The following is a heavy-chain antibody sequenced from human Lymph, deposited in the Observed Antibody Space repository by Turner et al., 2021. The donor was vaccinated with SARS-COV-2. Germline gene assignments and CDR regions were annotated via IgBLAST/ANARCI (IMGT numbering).Heavy chain of an antibody. CDR1: GCTFTSHD. D-gene: IGHD1-26*01. J-gene: IGHJ6*02. V-gene: IGHV1-8*02. Sequence: QVQLVQSGAEVKKPGASVKVSCKAPGCTFTSHDINWVRQATGQGLEWMGWMNPNSGNTGYAQKFQGRVTMTRNTSISTAYMELSSLRSEDTAVYYCARGRYSGGGMDVWGQGTTVTVSS. CDR2: MNPNSGNT. CDR3: ARGRYSGGGMDV.